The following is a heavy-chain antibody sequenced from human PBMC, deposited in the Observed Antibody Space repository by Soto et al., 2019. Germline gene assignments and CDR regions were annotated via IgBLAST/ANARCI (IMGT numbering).Heavy chain of an antibody. Sequence: QMQLQESGPGLVKPSETLSLICTVSSGSISSEQRWTWVRQPPGKGLEWIGEIHHSGITNANPSLRSRVTMSVDKSKNHSSLKLNSVTAADPAVYFCARSFGLCAIDHWGQGTLVIVSS. J-gene: IGHJ5*02. D-gene: IGHD3-3*01. CDR1: SGSISSEQR. CDR2: IHHSGIT. CDR3: ARSFGLCAIDH. V-gene: IGHV4-4*02.